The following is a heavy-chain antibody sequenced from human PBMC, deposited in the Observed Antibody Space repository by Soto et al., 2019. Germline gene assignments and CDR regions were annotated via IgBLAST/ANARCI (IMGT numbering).Heavy chain of an antibody. Sequence: VQLVQSGGEVKKPGASLTVSCKTSGYTFTSHGISWVRQAPGQGLEWMGWISTYNGKTDYAQKFQGRVTMTADTRTSTVYMEVRSLRSDDTAVYYCARLLTEGATYREDAFDMWGQGTKVTVSS. CDR3: ARLLTEGATYREDAFDM. J-gene: IGHJ3*02. CDR2: ISTYNGKT. CDR1: GYTFTSHG. V-gene: IGHV1-18*01. D-gene: IGHD1-26*01.